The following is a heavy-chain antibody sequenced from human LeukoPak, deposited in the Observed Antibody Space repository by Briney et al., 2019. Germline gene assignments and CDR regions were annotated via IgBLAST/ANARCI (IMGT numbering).Heavy chain of an antibody. V-gene: IGHV4-38-2*02. CDR3: ARSDSSSWLFDY. D-gene: IGHD6-13*01. Sequence: PSETLSLTCTVSGHSISSGYYWGWIRQPPGKGLEWIGSMYRSGSTFHNPSLKSRVTISVDTSKNQVSLQLSSVTAADTAVYYCARSDSSSWLFDYWGQGTLVTVSS. J-gene: IGHJ4*02. CDR1: GHSISSGYY. CDR2: MYRSGST.